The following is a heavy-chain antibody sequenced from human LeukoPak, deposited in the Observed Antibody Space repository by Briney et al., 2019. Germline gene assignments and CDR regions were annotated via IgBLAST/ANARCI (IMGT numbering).Heavy chain of an antibody. D-gene: IGHD5-18*01. J-gene: IGHJ6*02. CDR2: IIPIFGTA. V-gene: IGHV1-69*01. CDR1: GGTFSSYA. Sequence: RASVKVSCKASGGTFSSYAISWVRQAPGQGLEWMGGIIPIFGTANYAQKFQGRVTITADESTSTAYMELSSLRSEDTAVYYCARGYAGEAMVPNYGMDVWGQGTTVTVSS. CDR3: ARGYAGEAMVPNYGMDV.